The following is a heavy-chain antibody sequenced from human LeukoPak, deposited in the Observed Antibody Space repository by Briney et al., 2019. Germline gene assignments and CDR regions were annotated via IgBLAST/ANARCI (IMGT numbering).Heavy chain of an antibody. CDR1: GFTFSTYS. CDR2: ISGTSNTI. D-gene: IGHD5-24*01. CDR3: ARVRRWLQFPPFDY. V-gene: IGHV3-48*01. J-gene: IGHJ4*02. Sequence: GGSLRLSCVASGFTFSTYSMNWVRQAPGKGLEWVSYISGTSNTIYYADSVKGRFTISRDNAKNSLYLQVNSLRAEDTAVYYCARVRRWLQFPPFDYWGQGTLVTVSS.